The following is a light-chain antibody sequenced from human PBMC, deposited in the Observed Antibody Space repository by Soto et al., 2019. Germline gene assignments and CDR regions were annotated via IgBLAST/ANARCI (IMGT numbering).Light chain of an antibody. Sequence: EIVLTQSPGTLSLSPGERATLSCRASQSVSSSYLAWYQQKPGQATRLLLYGASSRATGIPDRFSGSGSGPEFTLTISRLEPEDFAVYYCQQYGSSPWTFGQGTKVEIK. J-gene: IGKJ1*01. CDR1: QSVSSSY. CDR2: GAS. V-gene: IGKV3-20*01. CDR3: QQYGSSPWT.